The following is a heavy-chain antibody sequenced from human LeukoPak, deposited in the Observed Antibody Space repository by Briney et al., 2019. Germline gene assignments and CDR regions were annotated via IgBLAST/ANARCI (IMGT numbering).Heavy chain of an antibody. D-gene: IGHD6-19*01. J-gene: IGHJ6*02. CDR3: ARTRCGWTLGSMDV. CDR2: LSYDGSHT. CDR1: GFTFNSYA. V-gene: IGHV3-30*04. Sequence: GRSLRLSCAASGFTFNSYAMHWVRQAPGKGLEWVAVLSYDGSHTYYADSVKGRFTISRDNSKNTVYLQMNSLRGEDTAVYHCARTRCGWTLGSMDVRGQGTSVTVPS.